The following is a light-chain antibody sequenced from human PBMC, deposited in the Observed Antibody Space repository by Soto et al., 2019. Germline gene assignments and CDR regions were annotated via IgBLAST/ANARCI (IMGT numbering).Light chain of an antibody. CDR2: KAS. V-gene: IGKV1-5*03. Sequence: DIQMTKSRSTLSGSVGDRVTITCRASQTISSWLAWYQQKPGKAPKLLIYKASTLKSGVPSRFRGSGSGTELTITISSLKPDDFETYDCQHYNSYSEAFGQGTKVDIK. J-gene: IGKJ1*01. CDR3: QHYNSYSEA. CDR1: QTISSW.